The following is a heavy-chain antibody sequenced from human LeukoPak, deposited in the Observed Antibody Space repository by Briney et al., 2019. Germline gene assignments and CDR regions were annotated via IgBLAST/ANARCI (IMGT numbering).Heavy chain of an antibody. D-gene: IGHD3-9*01. J-gene: IGHJ4*02. V-gene: IGHV4-34*01. CDR2: INHSGST. CDR3: ARLYYDILTGYPGYFDY. Sequence: SETLSLTCAVYGGSFSGYYWSWIRQPPGKGLEWIGEINHSGSTNYNPSLKSRVTMSVDTSKNQFSLKLSSVTAADTAVYYCARLYYDILTGYPGYFDYWGQGTLVTVSS. CDR1: GGSFSGYY.